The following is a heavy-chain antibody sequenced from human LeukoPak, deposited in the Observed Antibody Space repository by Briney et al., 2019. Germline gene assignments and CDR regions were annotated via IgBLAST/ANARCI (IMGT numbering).Heavy chain of an antibody. D-gene: IGHD3-22*01. J-gene: IGHJ3*02. V-gene: IGHV4-31*03. CDR3: ARDFKYYYDSSGASDHAFDI. Sequence: PSETLSLTCTVSGGSISSGGYYWSWIRQHPGKGLEWIGYIYYSGSTYYNPSLKSRVTISVDTSKNQFSLKLSSVTAADTAVYYCARDFKYYYDSSGASDHAFDIWGQGTMVTVSS. CDR2: IYYSGST. CDR1: GGSISSGGYY.